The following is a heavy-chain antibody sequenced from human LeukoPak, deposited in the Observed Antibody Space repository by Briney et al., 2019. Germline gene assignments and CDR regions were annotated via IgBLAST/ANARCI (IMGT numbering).Heavy chain of an antibody. CDR2: ISGSAGTT. V-gene: IGHV3-23*01. D-gene: IGHD3-10*01. CDR3: AKNYYGSGTSSLDY. CDR1: GFTFSSYA. J-gene: IGHJ4*02. Sequence: GGSLRLSCAASGFTFSSYAMGWVRQAPGKGLEWVSAISGSAGTTYYADSVKGRFTISRDNSKNTLFLQMNSLRAEDTAAYYCAKNYYGSGTSSLDYWRQGTLVTVSS.